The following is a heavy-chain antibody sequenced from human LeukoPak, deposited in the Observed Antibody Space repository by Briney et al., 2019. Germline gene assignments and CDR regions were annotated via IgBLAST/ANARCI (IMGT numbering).Heavy chain of an antibody. V-gene: IGHV3-48*03. J-gene: IGHJ4*02. D-gene: IGHD2-8*01. CDR1: GFSFSIYN. CDR3: VRENNGDRYYFDC. CDR2: INGRGGLI. Sequence: GGSLRLSCVASGFSFSIYNMIWVRQAPGKGLEWVASINGRGGLIYYANSVKGRFTISRDNARNSLYLQLNSLRGEDTAVYYCVRENNGDRYYFDCWGQGALVTVS.